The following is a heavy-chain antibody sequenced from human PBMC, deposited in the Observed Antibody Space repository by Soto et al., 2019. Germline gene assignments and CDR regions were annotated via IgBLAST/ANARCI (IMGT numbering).Heavy chain of an antibody. CDR2: ISSSSSYI. CDR3: ASGGFGGTTGTPRAYYFDS. D-gene: IGHD1-1*01. CDR1: GFTFSSYS. Sequence: EVQLVESGGGLVKPGGSLRLSCAASGFTFSSYSMNWVRQAPGKGLEWVSSISSSSSYIYYADSVKGRFTISRDNAKNSLYLQMNGLRAEDTSVYYCASGGFGGTTGTPRAYYFDSWGQGTLVTVSS. V-gene: IGHV3-21*01. J-gene: IGHJ4*02.